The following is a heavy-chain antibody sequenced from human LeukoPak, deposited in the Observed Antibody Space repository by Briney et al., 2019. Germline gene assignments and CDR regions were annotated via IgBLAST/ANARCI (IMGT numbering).Heavy chain of an antibody. CDR1: GVSISSGDYY. CDR3: ARSPFRQQVEPFDY. V-gene: IGHV4-30-4*08. J-gene: IGHJ4*02. D-gene: IGHD6-13*01. CDR2: IYYSGST. Sequence: PSQTLSLTCTVSGVSISSGDYYWSWIRQPPGQGLEWIGYIYYSGSTYYNPSLKSRVTISVDTSKNQFSLQLNPVTPEDTAVYYCARSPFRQQVEPFDYWGQGALVTVSS.